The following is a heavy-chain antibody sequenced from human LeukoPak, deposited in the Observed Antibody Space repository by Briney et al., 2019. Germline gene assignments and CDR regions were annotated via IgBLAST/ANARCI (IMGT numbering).Heavy chain of an antibody. J-gene: IGHJ4*02. V-gene: IGHV3-23*01. CDR2: ISGSGGST. CDR3: ANDPALIVVAN. Sequence: GSLRLSCAASGFTFSSYAMSWVRQAPGKGLEWVSAISGSGGSTYYADSVKGRFTISRDNSKNTLCLQMNSLRAEDTAVYYCANDPALIVVANWGQGTLVTVSS. D-gene: IGHD3-22*01. CDR1: GFTFSSYA.